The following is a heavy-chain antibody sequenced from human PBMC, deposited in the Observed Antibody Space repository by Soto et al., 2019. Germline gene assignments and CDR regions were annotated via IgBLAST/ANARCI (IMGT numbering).Heavy chain of an antibody. D-gene: IGHD3-22*01. CDR3: ARRRAQYYYDSSGYYYYYGMDF. CDR2: IIPIFGTA. J-gene: IGHJ6*02. V-gene: IGHV1-69*01. Sequence: QVQLVQSGAEVKKPGSSVKVSCKASGGTFSSYAISWVRQAPGQGLEWMGGIIPIFGTANYAQKFQGRVTITADESTSTSYMELSSLRSEDTAVYYCARRRAQYYYDSSGYYYYYGMDFWGQGTTVTVSS. CDR1: GGTFSSYA.